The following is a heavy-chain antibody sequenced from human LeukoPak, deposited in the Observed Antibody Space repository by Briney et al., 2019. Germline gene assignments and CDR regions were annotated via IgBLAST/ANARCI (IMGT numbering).Heavy chain of an antibody. CDR2: IYSSGST. CDR1: GFTISSNY. D-gene: IGHD1-26*01. Sequence: GGSLRLSCAASGFTISSNYMSWVRQAPGQGLEWVSVIYSSGSTYYTDSVKGRFTISRDNSKNTLYLQMNSLRAEDTAVYYCANSYRREGSDAFDIWGQGTMVTVSS. CDR3: ANSYRREGSDAFDI. V-gene: IGHV3-53*01. J-gene: IGHJ3*02.